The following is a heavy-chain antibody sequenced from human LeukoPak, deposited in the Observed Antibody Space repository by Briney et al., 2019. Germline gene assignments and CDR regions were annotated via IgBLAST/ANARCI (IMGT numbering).Heavy chain of an antibody. V-gene: IGHV4-30-4*01. D-gene: IGHD3-10*01. CDR3: ARAPSRSGSYYPYFDY. CDR2: IYYSGST. J-gene: IGHJ4*02. Sequence: SETLSLTCTVSGGSISSGDYHWSWIRQPPGKGLEWIGYIYYSGSTYYNPSLKSRVTISVDTSKNQFSLKLSSVTAADTAVYYCARAPSRSGSYYPYFDYWGQGTLVTVSS. CDR1: GGSISSGDYH.